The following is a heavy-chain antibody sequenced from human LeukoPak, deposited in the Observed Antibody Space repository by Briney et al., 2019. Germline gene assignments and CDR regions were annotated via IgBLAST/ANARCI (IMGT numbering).Heavy chain of an antibody. V-gene: IGHV4-30-2*01. Sequence: SQTLSLTCTVSGDSISSGGYYWSWIRQPPGKVLEWIGYMYHSGTTYYNPSLKSRVTISVDRSKNQFSLKLSSVTAADTAVYYCARSPEYDSSAYYYYFDYWGQGTLITVSS. CDR1: GDSISSGGYY. CDR3: ARSPEYDSSAYYYYFDY. D-gene: IGHD3-22*01. J-gene: IGHJ4*02. CDR2: MYHSGTT.